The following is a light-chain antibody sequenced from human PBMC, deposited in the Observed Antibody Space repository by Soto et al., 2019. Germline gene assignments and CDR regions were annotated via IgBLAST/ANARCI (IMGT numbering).Light chain of an antibody. CDR2: QDN. J-gene: IGLJ1*01. V-gene: IGLV3-1*01. Sequence: SYELTQPPSVSVSPGQTANITCSGDNLGDKYASWYQQKPGQSPVLVIYQDNKRPSGIPERFSGSNSGNTATLTISGTQAMDEADYYCQAWDSSTFYVFGTGTKLTVL. CDR3: QAWDSSTFYV. CDR1: NLGDKY.